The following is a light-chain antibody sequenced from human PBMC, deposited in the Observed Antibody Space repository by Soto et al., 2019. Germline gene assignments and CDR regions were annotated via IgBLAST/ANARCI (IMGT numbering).Light chain of an antibody. CDR3: VHGTHWPYT. J-gene: IGKJ2*01. CDR2: KVS. V-gene: IGKV2-30*01. CDR1: QSPEYSDGNTY. Sequence: DVVMTQSPLSLPVTLGQPASISCRSSQSPEYSDGNTYLNWFQQRPGQSPRRLIYKVSNRDSGVTGRVSGSESGTYFTLRIRSVEAKDVGVDYGVHGTHWPYTFGQGTKLESK.